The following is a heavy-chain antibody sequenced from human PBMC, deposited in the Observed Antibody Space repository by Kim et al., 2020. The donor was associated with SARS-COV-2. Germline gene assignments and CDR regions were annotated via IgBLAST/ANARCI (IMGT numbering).Heavy chain of an antibody. CDR2: ISYDGSNK. V-gene: IGHV3-30-3*01. D-gene: IGHD2-2*01. J-gene: IGHJ3*02. CDR1: GFTFSSYA. CDR3: ARAPGQLLSNGAFDI. Sequence: GGSLRLSCAASGFTFSSYAMHWVRQAPGKGLEWVAVISYDGSNKYYADSVKGRFTISRDNSKNTLYLQMNSLRAEDTAVYYCARAPGQLLSNGAFDIWGQGTMVTVSS.